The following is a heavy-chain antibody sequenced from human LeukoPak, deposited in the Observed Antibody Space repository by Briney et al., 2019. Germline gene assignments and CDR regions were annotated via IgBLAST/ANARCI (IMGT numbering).Heavy chain of an antibody. D-gene: IGHD3-22*01. Sequence: GGSLRLSCAASGFTFSSYGMHWVRQAPGKGLEWVAVISYDGSNKYYADSVKGRFTISRDNSKNTLYLQMNSLRAEDTAVYYCAKDLWEDYYDSSGSPNDYWGQRTLVTVSS. CDR1: GFTFSSYG. CDR3: AKDLWEDYYDSSGSPNDY. V-gene: IGHV3-30*18. J-gene: IGHJ4*02. CDR2: ISYDGSNK.